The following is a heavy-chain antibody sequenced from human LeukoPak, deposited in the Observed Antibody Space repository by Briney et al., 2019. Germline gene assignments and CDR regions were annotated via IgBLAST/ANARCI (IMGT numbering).Heavy chain of an antibody. CDR3: AKVRRGDYVWGSYSFDY. V-gene: IGHV4-59*01. CDR2: ISNSGST. D-gene: IGHD3-16*01. J-gene: IGHJ4*02. Sequence: SETLSLTCTVSGDPISSDYWSWIRQPPGKGLEWIGYISNSGSTNYNPSLKSRVTISVDTSKSQFSLKLTSVTAADTAVYYCAKVRRGDYVWGSYSFDYWGQGTLVTVSS. CDR1: GDPISSDY.